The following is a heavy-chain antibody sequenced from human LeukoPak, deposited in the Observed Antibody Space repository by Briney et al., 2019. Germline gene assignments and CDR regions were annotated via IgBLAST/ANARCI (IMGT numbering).Heavy chain of an antibody. D-gene: IGHD1-1*01. V-gene: IGHV3-23*01. CDR2: TSSNGEVK. CDR3: ARDFNWNEPYYFDY. Sequence: GGTLRLSCVTSGFILENHAMSWIRQAPGKGLEWVSGTSSNGEVKYYADSVKGRFTVSRDNSKDTLYLQMDSLGVEDTAMYYCARDFNWNEPYYFDYWGPGTLVTVSS. J-gene: IGHJ4*02. CDR1: GFILENHA.